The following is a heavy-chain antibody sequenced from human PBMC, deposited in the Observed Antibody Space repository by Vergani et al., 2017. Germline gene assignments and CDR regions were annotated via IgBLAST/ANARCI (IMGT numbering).Heavy chain of an antibody. J-gene: IGHJ6*02. V-gene: IGHV5-51*01. D-gene: IGHD2-15*01. CDR2: IYPGDSDT. Sequence: EVMLVQSGAEVKKPGESLKISCKYSESSFIRNEIAWVRQMSGKGLQWMGIIYPGDSDTRYSPSFQGQVTISADKSISTAYLQWSSLKASDTAMYYCARHRGWGLVVVAATPWYYYYGMDVWGQGTTVTVSS. CDR1: ESSFIRNE. CDR3: ARHRGWGLVVVAATPWYYYYGMDV.